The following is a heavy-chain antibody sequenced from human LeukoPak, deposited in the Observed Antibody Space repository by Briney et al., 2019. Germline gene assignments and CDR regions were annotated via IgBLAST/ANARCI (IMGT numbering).Heavy chain of an antibody. V-gene: IGHV3-33*01. CDR1: GFSFSSYG. CDR2: IWYDGSNK. J-gene: IGHJ6*02. CDR3: ARIAVADEYYYYTMDV. D-gene: IGHD6-19*01. Sequence: TGGSLRLSWAASGFSFSSYGMHWVRQAPGKGLEWEAAIWYDGSNKFYANSVKGRFTISRDNSKNTLYLQMNILRAEDTAVYFCARIAVADEYYYYTMDVWGQGTPVTVS.